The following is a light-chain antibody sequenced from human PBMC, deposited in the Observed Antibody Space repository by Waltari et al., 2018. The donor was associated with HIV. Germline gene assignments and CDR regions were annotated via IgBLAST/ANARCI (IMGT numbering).Light chain of an antibody. CDR2: WAS. Sequence: DIVMTQSPDSLAVSLGERTTINCKSSQSVLYNSNNKNYLAWYQQKPGQPPKLLIYWASTRESGVPDRFSGSGSGTEFTLTISSLQTEDVAVYYCQQYYDTPWTFGQGTKVEIK. J-gene: IGKJ1*01. V-gene: IGKV4-1*01. CDR1: QSVLYNSNNKNY. CDR3: QQYYDTPWT.